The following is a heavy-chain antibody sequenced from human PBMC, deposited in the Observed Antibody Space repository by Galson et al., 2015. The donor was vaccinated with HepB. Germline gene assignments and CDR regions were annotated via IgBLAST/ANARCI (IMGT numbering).Heavy chain of an antibody. V-gene: IGHV3-48*04. J-gene: IGHJ5*02. CDR2: ISGHRNTI. CDR1: GFSISGYS. CDR3: ARERVMGWLQKSLGNLDP. D-gene: IGHD5-24*01. Sequence: SLRLSCAASGFSISGYSMNWVRQAPGKGLEWLSYISGHRNTIYSTDAVKGRFTISRDNAKNSLFLQMNSLRVEDTAVYYCARERVMGWLQKSLGNLDPWGQGTLVTVSS.